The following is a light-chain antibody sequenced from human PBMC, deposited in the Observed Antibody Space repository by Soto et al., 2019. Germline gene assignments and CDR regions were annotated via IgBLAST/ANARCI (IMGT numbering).Light chain of an antibody. V-gene: IGLV2-14*03. CDR1: SSDVGGYNY. J-gene: IGLJ1*01. CDR3: SSYTSSSLHV. CDR2: DVS. Sequence: QSVLTQPGSVSGSPGQTITISSTGTSSDVGGYNYVSWYQQHPGKAPKLMIYDVSNRPSGVSNRFSGSKSGNTASLTISGLQAEYEADYYCSSYTSSSLHVFGTGTKLTVL.